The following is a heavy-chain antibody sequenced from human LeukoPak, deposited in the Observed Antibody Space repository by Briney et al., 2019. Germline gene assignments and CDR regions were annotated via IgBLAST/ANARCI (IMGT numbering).Heavy chain of an antibody. CDR3: AKDAPSTGVYFDY. J-gene: IGHJ4*02. Sequence: GGSLRLSCAASGFTFSSYGMHWVRQAPGKGLEGVAFIRHDGSNKYYADSVKGRFTISRDNSKNTLYLQMNSLRAEDTAVYYCAKDAPSTGVYFDYWGQGTLVTVSS. CDR1: GFTFSSYG. CDR2: IRHDGSNK. V-gene: IGHV3-30*02. D-gene: IGHD3-10*01.